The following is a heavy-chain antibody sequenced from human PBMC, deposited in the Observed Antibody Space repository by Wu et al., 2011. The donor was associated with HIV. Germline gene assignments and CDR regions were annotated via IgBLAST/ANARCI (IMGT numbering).Heavy chain of an antibody. CDR3: ARDDSSGWPEGFDY. Sequence: QVQLVQTGAEVKKPGASVKVSCKTSGYTFTSYGISWVRQAPGQGLEWMGWISADNGDTNYAQKLQGRVTMTTDTSTSTAYMELRSLRFDDTAVYYCARDDSSGWPEGFDYWGQGTLVTVSS. V-gene: IGHV1-18*01. CDR1: GYTFTSYG. CDR2: ISADNGDT. D-gene: IGHD6-19*01. J-gene: IGHJ4*02.